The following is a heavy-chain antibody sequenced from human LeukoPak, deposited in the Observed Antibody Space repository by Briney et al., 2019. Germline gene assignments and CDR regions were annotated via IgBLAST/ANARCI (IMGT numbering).Heavy chain of an antibody. J-gene: IGHJ4*02. CDR2: IIPIFGTA. V-gene: IGHV1-69*06. Sequence: GASVKVSCKASGGTFSSYAISWVRQAPGQGLEWMGGIIPIFGTANYAQKFQGRVTITADKSTSTAYMELSSLRSEDTAVYYCATSFRHDYVWGSYRSIDYWGQGTLVTVSS. CDR1: GGTFSSYA. D-gene: IGHD3-16*02. CDR3: ATSFRHDYVWGSYRSIDY.